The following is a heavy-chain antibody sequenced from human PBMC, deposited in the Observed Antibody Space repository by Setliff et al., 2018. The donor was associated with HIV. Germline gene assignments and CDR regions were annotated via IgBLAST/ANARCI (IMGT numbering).Heavy chain of an antibody. D-gene: IGHD1-26*01. Sequence: SETLSLTCAVSGYSISSGYYWGWIRQPPGRGLEWIGNIYHSGSTYYNASLKSRVSISLDTSKNQFSLKLSSVTAADTAVYYCARGRGSYWGQGTLVTVSS. J-gene: IGHJ4*02. CDR2: IYHSGST. V-gene: IGHV4-38-2*01. CDR3: ARGRGSY. CDR1: GYSISSGYY.